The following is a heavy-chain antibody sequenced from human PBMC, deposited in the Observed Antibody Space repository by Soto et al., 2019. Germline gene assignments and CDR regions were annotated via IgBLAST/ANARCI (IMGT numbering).Heavy chain of an antibody. D-gene: IGHD5-12*01. CDR2: IFHSWRT. Sequence: SETLSLTCTVSVDSTSSGSGYFSWVRQHAGRGLEWLGYIFHSWRTYYSPSLSSRLTLSIDTSNNQRSLNLRSVTAADTAVYYCARGLTWTDYWGQGTLVTVSS. CDR1: VDSTSSGSGY. J-gene: IGHJ4*02. V-gene: IGHV4-31*03. CDR3: ARGLTWTDY.